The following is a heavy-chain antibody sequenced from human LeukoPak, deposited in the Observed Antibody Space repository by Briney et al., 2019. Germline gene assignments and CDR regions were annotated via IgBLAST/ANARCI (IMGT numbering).Heavy chain of an antibody. J-gene: IGHJ5*02. V-gene: IGHV1-2*02. CDR1: GYTFTGYY. Sequence: ASVKVSCTASGYTFTGYYMHWVRQAPGQGLEWMGWINPNSGGTNYAQKFQGRVTMTRDTSISTAYMELSRLRSDDTAVYYCAYDFWSGYWTNWFDPWGQGTLVTVSS. D-gene: IGHD3-3*01. CDR3: AYDFWSGYWTNWFDP. CDR2: INPNSGGT.